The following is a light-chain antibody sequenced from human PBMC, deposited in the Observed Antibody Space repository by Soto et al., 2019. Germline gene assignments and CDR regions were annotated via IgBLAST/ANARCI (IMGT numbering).Light chain of an antibody. Sequence: QSVLTQPPSVSGAPGQRVTISCTGSSSNIGAGYDVHWYQQLPGTAPKLLISGNSNRPSGVPDRFSGSKSGTSASLAITGLQAEDEADSYCQSYDSSLSGSVFGGGTQLTVL. V-gene: IGLV1-40*01. CDR3: QSYDSSLSGSV. CDR1: SSNIGAGYD. J-gene: IGLJ7*01. CDR2: GNS.